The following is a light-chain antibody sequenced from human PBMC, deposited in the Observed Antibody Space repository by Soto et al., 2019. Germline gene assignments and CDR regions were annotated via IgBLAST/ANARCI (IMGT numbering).Light chain of an antibody. CDR1: QNINNY. V-gene: IGKV1-16*01. J-gene: IGKJ1*01. CDR2: STS. Sequence: DIQMTQSPSSLSASVGDRVTITCRASQNINNYLNWYQQKPGKAPNLLIYSTSNLQSGVPSRFSGSGSGTDFTLTISSLQPDDFATYYCQHYNSYSEAFGQGTKVDIK. CDR3: QHYNSYSEA.